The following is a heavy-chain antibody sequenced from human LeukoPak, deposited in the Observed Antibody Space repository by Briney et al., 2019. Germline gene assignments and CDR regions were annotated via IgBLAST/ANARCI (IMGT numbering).Heavy chain of an antibody. D-gene: IGHD1-26*01. CDR1: GGSISSYY. Sequence: PSQTLSLTCTVSGGSISSYYWSWIRQPAGKGLEWTGRIYTSGSTNYNPSLKSRVTMSVDTSKNQFSLKLSSVTAADKAVYYWASEGGATGHPTLDYWGQGTLVTVSS. J-gene: IGHJ4*02. CDR2: IYTSGST. V-gene: IGHV4-4*07. CDR3: ASEGGATGHPTLDY.